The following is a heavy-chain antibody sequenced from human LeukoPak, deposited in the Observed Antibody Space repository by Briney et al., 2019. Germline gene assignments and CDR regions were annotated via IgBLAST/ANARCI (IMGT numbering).Heavy chain of an antibody. Sequence: TGGSLRLSCAASGFTFSSYEMNWVRQAPGKGLEWVSYISSSGSTIYYADSVKGRFTISRDNAKNSLYLQMNSLRAEDTAVYYCAIYYYGSGSFDYWGQGTLVTVSS. CDR2: ISSSGSTI. CDR3: AIYYYGSGSFDY. J-gene: IGHJ4*02. D-gene: IGHD3-10*01. V-gene: IGHV3-48*03. CDR1: GFTFSSYE.